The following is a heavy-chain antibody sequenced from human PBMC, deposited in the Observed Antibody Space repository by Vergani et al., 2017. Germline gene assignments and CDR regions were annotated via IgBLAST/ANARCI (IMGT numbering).Heavy chain of an antibody. V-gene: IGHV1-2*02. J-gene: IGHJ6*02. CDR2: INPNSGGT. CDR3: ARYYYGSGSHYGMDV. D-gene: IGHD3-10*01. Sequence: QGQLAQSGAEVKKPGSSVKVSCKGSGYTFTDYDLHWVRQAPGQGLEWMGWINPNSGGTNYAQKFQGRVTMTRDTSITTAYMELSRLRSDDTAVYYCARYYYGSGSHYGMDVWGQGTTVTVSS. CDR1: GYTFTDYD.